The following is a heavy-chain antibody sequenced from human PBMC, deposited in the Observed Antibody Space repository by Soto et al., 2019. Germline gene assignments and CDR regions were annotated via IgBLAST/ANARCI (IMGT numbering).Heavy chain of an antibody. CDR1: GYTFNSYV. CDR3: ARDLGTMVRGVIVYYYAMDV. J-gene: IGHJ6*02. CDR2: INTVNGDT. D-gene: IGHD3-10*01. Sequence: GASVKVSCKASGYTFNSYVIHWVRQAPGQKLEWMGRINTVNGDTQYAQEFQGRVSISRDTSASTAYMELSSLRSEDTAVYYCARDLGTMVRGVIVYYYAMDVWGQGTTVT. V-gene: IGHV1-3*04.